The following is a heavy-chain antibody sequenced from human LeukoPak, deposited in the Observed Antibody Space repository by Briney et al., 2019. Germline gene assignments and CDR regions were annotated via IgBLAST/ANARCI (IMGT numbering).Heavy chain of an antibody. CDR2: ICAYNGNT. CDR1: GYTFTSYG. D-gene: IGHD3-3*01. V-gene: IGHV1-18*01. CDR3: AREYDFWSGRNWFDP. J-gene: IGHJ5*02. Sequence: ASVKVSCKASGYTFTSYGISWVRQAPGQGLEWMGWICAYNGNTNYAQKLQGRVTMTTDTSTSTAYMELRSLRSDDTAVYYCAREYDFWSGRNWFDPWGQGTLVTVSS.